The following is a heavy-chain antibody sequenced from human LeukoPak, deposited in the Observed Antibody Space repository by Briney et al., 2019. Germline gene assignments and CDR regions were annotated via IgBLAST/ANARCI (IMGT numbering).Heavy chain of an antibody. V-gene: IGHV4-30-4*01. D-gene: IGHD5-18*01. Sequence: PSETLSLTCTVSGGSITSGGRYWSWVRQPPGKGLEWIGHIFYSGTTLYNPTLKTRLTISEDTSNNQFSLRLTSLTAADTAVYYCARGRGYGYGIDYWGQGTLVTVSS. J-gene: IGHJ4*02. CDR2: IFYSGTT. CDR3: ARGRGYGYGIDY. CDR1: GGSITSGGRY.